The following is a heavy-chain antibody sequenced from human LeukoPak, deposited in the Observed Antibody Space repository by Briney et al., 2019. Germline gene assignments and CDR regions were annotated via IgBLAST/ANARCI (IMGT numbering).Heavy chain of an antibody. CDR1: GGSISTYY. Sequence: PETLSFTCIVPGGSISTYYWSWIRHPPERGLERIGYTYYSVNTNYNTSLKSRATISVNTSHNHFSLNLRSVSASYTSVYYSARKSCSSSCCYYHYAMVVWREGTEDSVPS. V-gene: IGHV4-59*12. J-gene: IGHJ6*04. CDR2: TYYSVNT. D-gene: IGHD2-2*01. CDR3: ARKSCSSSCCYYHYAMVV.